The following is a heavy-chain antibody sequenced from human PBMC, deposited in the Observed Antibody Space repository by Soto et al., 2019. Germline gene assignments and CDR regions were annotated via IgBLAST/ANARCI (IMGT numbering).Heavy chain of an antibody. V-gene: IGHV3-23*01. J-gene: IGHJ4*02. CDR3: ARAVDYGDLVPLSDSSMNFDY. CDR1: GFTFSSYA. Sequence: GGSLRLSCAASGFTFSSYAMSWVRQAPGKGLEWVSAISGSGGSTYYADSVKGRFTISRDNSKNTLYLQMNSLRAEDTAVYYCARAVDYGDLVPLSDSSMNFDYWGQGTLVTVSS. D-gene: IGHD4-17*01. CDR2: ISGSGGST.